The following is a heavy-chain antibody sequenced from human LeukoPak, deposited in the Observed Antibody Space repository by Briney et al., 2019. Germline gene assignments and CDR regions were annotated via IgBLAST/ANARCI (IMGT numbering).Heavy chain of an antibody. J-gene: IGHJ4*02. V-gene: IGHV4-59*01. Sequence: SETLSLTCAVYGGSFSSYYWSWIRQPPGKGLEWIGYIYYSGSTNYNPSLKSRVTISVDTSKNQFSLKLSSVTAADTAVYYCARVPPSGTYDFWSGYPDYWGQGTLVTVSS. CDR1: GGSFSSYY. CDR2: IYYSGST. D-gene: IGHD3-3*01. CDR3: ARVPPSGTYDFWSGYPDY.